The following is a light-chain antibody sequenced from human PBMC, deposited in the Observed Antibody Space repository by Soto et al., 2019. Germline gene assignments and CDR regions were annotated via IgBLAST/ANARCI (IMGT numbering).Light chain of an antibody. J-gene: IGKJ2*01. CDR1: QRIDNF. V-gene: IGKV1-39*01. Sequence: DIQMTQSPSFLSASVGDRVTITCRASQRIDNFLNWYQQKPGKAPKLLIYGASSLQSGGPSRFSGSGSGTEFTLTNTSLQPEDSATYHCQQRYKTSLSSFGQGTKVEIK. CDR2: GAS. CDR3: QQRYKTSLSS.